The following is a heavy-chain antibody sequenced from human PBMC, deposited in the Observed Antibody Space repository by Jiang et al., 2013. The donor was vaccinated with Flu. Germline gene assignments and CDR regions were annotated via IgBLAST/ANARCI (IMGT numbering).Heavy chain of an antibody. D-gene: IGHD1-14*01. V-gene: IGHV4-39*01. CDR1: GGSTSSAWHY. J-gene: IGHJ3*01. CDR3: ARLSSADRTGAYDV. CDR2: IYYTASG. Sequence: GPGLVKPSETLSLTCTVSGGSTSSAWHYWGWIRQPPGKGLEWIGIIYYTASGYYNPSLQSRVTVSVDTSKNQFSLKLHSLNAADTAMYYCARLSSADRTGAYDVWGQGTKVTVSS.